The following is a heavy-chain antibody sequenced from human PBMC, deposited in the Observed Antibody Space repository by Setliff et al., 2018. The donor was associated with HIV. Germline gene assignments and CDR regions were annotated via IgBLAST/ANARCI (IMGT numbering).Heavy chain of an antibody. CDR2: ISGSGGTT. CDR3: ARDRPLGYCSTGACPPDY. D-gene: IGHD2-8*01. V-gene: IGHV3-23*01. Sequence: PGGSLRLSCAASGFTFSIYAMSWVRQAPGKGLEWVSGISGSGGTTQYADSVKGRFTISRDNSKNTVFLQMNSLRADDTAVYYCARDRPLGYCSTGACPPDYWGQGTLVTVSS. J-gene: IGHJ4*02. CDR1: GFTFSIYA.